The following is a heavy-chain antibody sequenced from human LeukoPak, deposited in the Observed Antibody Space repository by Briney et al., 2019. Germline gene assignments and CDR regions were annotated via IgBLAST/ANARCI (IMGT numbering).Heavy chain of an antibody. CDR3: ASPYYDILTGYWYNWFDP. CDR2: IIPIFGTA. J-gene: IGHJ5*02. V-gene: IGHV1-69*13. Sequence: EASVKVSCKASGGTFSSYAISWVRQAPGQGLEWMGGIIPIFGTANYAQKFQGRVTITADESTSTAYMELSSLRSEDTAVYYCASPYYDILTGYWYNWFDPWGQGTLVTVSS. D-gene: IGHD3-9*01. CDR1: GGTFSSYA.